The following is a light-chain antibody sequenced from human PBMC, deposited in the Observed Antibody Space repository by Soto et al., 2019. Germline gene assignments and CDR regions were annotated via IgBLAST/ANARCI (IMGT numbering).Light chain of an antibody. CDR2: EVS. CDR1: SSDIGDYNY. CDR3: GSYVGSKSFV. Sequence: QSALTQPPSASGSLGQSVTISCTGTSSDIGDYNYVSWYQQHAGKAPKLMIYEVSQRPSGVPDRFSGSKSGNTASLTVSGLQAEDEADYYCGSYVGSKSFVFGVGTKVTVL. V-gene: IGLV2-8*01. J-gene: IGLJ3*02.